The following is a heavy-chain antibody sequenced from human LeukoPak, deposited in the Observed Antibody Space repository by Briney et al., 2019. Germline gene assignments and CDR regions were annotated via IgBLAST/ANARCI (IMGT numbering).Heavy chain of an antibody. D-gene: IGHD1-26*01. CDR1: GGSISSYY. CDR3: ARVESGSYYVDY. CDR2: IYYSGST. Sequence: PSETLSLTCTVSGGSISSYYWSWIRQPPGKGLEWIGYIYYSGSTNYNPSLKSRVTISVDTSKNQFSLKLSSVTAADTAVYYCARVESGSYYVDYWGQGTLVTVSS. V-gene: IGHV4-59*01. J-gene: IGHJ4*02.